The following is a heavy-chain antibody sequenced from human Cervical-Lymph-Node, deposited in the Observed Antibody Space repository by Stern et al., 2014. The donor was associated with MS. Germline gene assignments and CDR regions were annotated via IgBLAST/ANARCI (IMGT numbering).Heavy chain of an antibody. V-gene: IGHV4-30-2*01. J-gene: IGHJ3*02. D-gene: IGHD4-17*01. CDR3: ARSSTVTPNAFDI. Sequence: VQLVESGSGLVKPSQTLSLTCAVSGGSISSGGYSWSWIRQPPGKGLEWIGYIYHSGSTYYSRSLKSRVTISVDRSKNQFSLKLSSVTAADTAVYYCARSSTVTPNAFDIWGQGTMVTVSS. CDR2: IYHSGST. CDR1: GGSISSGGYS.